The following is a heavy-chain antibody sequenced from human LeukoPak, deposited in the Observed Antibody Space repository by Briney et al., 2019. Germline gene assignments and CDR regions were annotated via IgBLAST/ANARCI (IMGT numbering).Heavy chain of an antibody. V-gene: IGHV4-59*08. CDR1: GGSISSYY. J-gene: IGHJ4*02. D-gene: IGHD3-3*01. Sequence: SETQSLTCTVSGGSISSYYWSWIRQPPGKGLEWIGYIYYSGSTNYNPSLKSRVTISVDTSKNQFSLKLSSVTAADTAVYYCARIRFLEWLPSYYFDYWGQGTLVTVSS. CDR3: ARIRFLEWLPSYYFDY. CDR2: IYYSGST.